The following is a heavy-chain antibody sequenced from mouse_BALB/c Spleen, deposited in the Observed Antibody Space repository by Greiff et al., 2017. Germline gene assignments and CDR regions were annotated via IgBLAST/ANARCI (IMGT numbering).Heavy chain of an antibody. J-gene: IGHJ4*01. D-gene: IGHD2-14*01. V-gene: IGHV2-6-7*01. CDR2: IWGDGST. Sequence: QVQLQQSGPGLVAPSQSLSITCTVSGFSLTGYGVNWVRQPPGKGLEWLGMIWGDGSTDYNSALKSRLSISKDNSKSQVFLKMNSLQTDDTARYYWARDERNPAYYRYDVAMDYWGQGTSVTVSS. CDR1: GFSLTGYG. CDR3: ARDERNPAYYRYDVAMDY.